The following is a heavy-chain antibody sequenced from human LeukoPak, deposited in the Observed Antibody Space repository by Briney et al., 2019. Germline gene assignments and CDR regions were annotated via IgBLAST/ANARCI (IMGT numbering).Heavy chain of an antibody. Sequence: SETLSLTCTVSGGSIRSYYWSWIRQPPGKGLEWIGYIYYSGSTNYNPSLKSRVTISVDTSKNQFSLKLSSVTAADTAVYYCARGHNYGRLWDYWGQGTLVTVSS. CDR3: ARGHNYGRLWDY. J-gene: IGHJ4*02. V-gene: IGHV4-59*01. CDR2: IYYSGST. CDR1: GGSIRSYY. D-gene: IGHD5-18*01.